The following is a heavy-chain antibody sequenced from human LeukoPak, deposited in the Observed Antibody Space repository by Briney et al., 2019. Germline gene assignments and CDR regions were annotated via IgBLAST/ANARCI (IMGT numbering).Heavy chain of an antibody. D-gene: IGHD5-18*01. CDR1: GGSISSSSYY. CDR2: FYYSGST. J-gene: IGHJ4*02. CDR3: ARGPWAYSDGGEADFDY. V-gene: IGHV4-39*07. Sequence: SETLSLTCTVSGGSISSSSYYWGWIRQPPGKGLEWIGTFYYSGSTYYNPSLKSRVTISVDTSKNQFSLKLSSVTAADTAVYYCARGPWAYSDGGEADFDYWGQGTLVTVSS.